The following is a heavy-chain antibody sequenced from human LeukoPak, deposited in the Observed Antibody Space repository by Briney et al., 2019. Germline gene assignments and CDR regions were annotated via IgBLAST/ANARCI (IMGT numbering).Heavy chain of an antibody. J-gene: IGHJ6*04. CDR1: GFTLRMYD. D-gene: IGHD3-10*01. V-gene: IGHV3-13*01. CDR3: AREEIGPGRYYHLDV. CDR2: IGPGGDT. Sequence: GGSLRLSCEASGFTLRMYDVHWVRQATGKGLEWVSAIGPGGDTYYAGSVKGRFSISREDAKNSFYLQMNSLTAEDTAIYFCAREEIGPGRYYHLDVWGRGTTVTVSS.